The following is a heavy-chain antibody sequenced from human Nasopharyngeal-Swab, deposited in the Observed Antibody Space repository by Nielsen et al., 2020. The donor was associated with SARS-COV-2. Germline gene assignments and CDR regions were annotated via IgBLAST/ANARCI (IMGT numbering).Heavy chain of an antibody. D-gene: IGHD3-22*01. J-gene: IGHJ5*01. Sequence: SETLSLTCNVSGGSLIRGGHHYTWIRHHPGKGLEWIGYIYYTGKTYYNPSLQSRLTMSVDVSKNQFSLKLSSVTAADTAVYYCARDFDRFSNWFESWGQGTLVTVSS. CDR1: GGSLIRGGHH. V-gene: IGHV4-31*03. CDR2: IYYTGKT. CDR3: ARDFDRFSNWFES.